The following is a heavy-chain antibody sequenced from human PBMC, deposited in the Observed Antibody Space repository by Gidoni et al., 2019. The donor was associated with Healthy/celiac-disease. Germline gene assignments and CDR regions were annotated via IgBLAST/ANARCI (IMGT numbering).Heavy chain of an antibody. CDR2: ISSSSSTI. Sequence: EVQLVESGGGLVQPGGSLRLSCAASGFTFSSYSMNWVRQAPGKGLEWVSYISSSSSTIYYTDTVKGRFTISRDNAKKSLYLQMNSLRAEDTAVYYCAGLVPGRPIGYWGQGTLVTVSS. J-gene: IGHJ4*02. D-gene: IGHD2-2*01. CDR1: GFTFSSYS. V-gene: IGHV3-48*01. CDR3: AGLVPGRPIGY.